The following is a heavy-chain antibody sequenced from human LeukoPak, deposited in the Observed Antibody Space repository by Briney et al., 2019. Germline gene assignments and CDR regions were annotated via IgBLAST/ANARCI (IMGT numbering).Heavy chain of an antibody. CDR1: GYTFTGYY. CDR2: ISPNTGAT. V-gene: IGHV1-2*02. J-gene: IGHJ4*02. Sequence: ASVKVSCKTSGYTFTGYYLHWVRRAPGQGLEWMGWISPNTGATKYAQKFQGRVAMTRDTSISIAYMELSRLRSDDTAVYYCARGLYNTYPEDYWGQGTLVTVSS. CDR3: ARGLYNTYPEDY. D-gene: IGHD1-1*01.